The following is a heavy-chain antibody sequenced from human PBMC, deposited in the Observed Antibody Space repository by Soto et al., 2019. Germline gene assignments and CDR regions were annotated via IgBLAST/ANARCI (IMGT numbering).Heavy chain of an antibody. J-gene: IGHJ4*02. D-gene: IGHD1-26*01. CDR2: INSNNGDT. CDR1: GYTFTSYG. Sequence: QAQMVQSGAEVKKPGASVKVSCKTSGYTFTSYGLSWVRQAPGQGLEWMGYINSNNGDTKYTQNPQGRVTITADTSTSTAYMELRSLTSDDTAVYYCTSGPTGDYWGQGTLVTVSS. CDR3: TSGPTGDY. V-gene: IGHV1-18*01.